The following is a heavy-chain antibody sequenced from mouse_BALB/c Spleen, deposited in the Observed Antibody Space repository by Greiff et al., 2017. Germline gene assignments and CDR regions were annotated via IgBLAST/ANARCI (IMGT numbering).Heavy chain of an antibody. D-gene: IGHD1-1*01. CDR3: ARCLYYYGSSYVGAMDY. Sequence: QVQLQQSGAELVRPGSSVKISCKASGYAFSSYWMNWVKQRPGQGLEWIGQIYPGDGDTNYNGKFKGKATLTADKSSRTAYMQLSSLTSEDSAVYCCARCLYYYGSSYVGAMDYWGQGTSVTVSS. V-gene: IGHV1-80*01. J-gene: IGHJ4*01. CDR2: IYPGDGDT. CDR1: GYAFSSYW.